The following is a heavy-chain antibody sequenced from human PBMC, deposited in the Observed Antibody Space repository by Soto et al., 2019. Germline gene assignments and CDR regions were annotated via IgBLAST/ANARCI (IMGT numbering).Heavy chain of an antibody. D-gene: IGHD3-10*01. CDR3: AKRSGSYYNYYYYMDV. CDR2: ISGSGGST. Sequence: LRLSCAASGFTFSSYAMSWVRQAPGKGLEWVSAISGSGGSTYYADSVKGRFTISRDNSKNTLYLQMNSLRAEDTAVYYCAKRSGSYYNYYYYMDVWGKGTAVTVSS. V-gene: IGHV3-23*01. CDR1: GFTFSSYA. J-gene: IGHJ6*03.